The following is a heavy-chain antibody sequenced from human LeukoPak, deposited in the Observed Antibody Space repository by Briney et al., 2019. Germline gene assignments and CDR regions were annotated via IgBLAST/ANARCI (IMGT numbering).Heavy chain of an antibody. CDR3: ARSQEWLLPLDY. J-gene: IGHJ4*02. CDR1: GSGFTSYW. D-gene: IGHD3-22*01. Sequence: GASLKISCKGSGSGFTSYWIGWVRQMPGKGLELMGIIYPGDSDTRYSPSFQGQVTISADKSISTAYLQWSSLKASDTAMYYCARSQEWLLPLDYWGQGTLVTVSS. CDR2: IYPGDSDT. V-gene: IGHV5-51*01.